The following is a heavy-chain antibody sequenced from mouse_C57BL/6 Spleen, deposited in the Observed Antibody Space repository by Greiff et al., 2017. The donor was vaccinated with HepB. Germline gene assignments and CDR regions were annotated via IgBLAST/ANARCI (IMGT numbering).Heavy chain of an antibody. CDR2: ISNGGGST. CDR3: ARSIYDGYFDY. CDR1: GFTFSDYY. D-gene: IGHD2-3*01. Sequence: EVHLVESGGGLVQPGGSLKLSCAASGFTFSDYYMYWVRQTPEKRLEWVAYISNGGGSTYYPDTVKGRFTISRDNAKNTLYLQMSRLKSEDTAMYYCARSIYDGYFDYWGQGTTLTVSS. V-gene: IGHV5-12*01. J-gene: IGHJ2*01.